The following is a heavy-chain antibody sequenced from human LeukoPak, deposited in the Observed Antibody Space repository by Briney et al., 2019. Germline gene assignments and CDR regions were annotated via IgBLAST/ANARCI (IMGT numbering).Heavy chain of an antibody. J-gene: IGHJ5*02. CDR3: ARLTLDLVVDP. CDR1: GFTFSSYS. Sequence: GGSLRLSCAASGFTFSSYSMNWVRQAPGKGLEWVAFIRYDGTNKNYGDSVKGRFTISRDNSKNTLYLQMNSLRAEDTAVYYCARLTLDLVVDPWGQGTLVTVSS. D-gene: IGHD4/OR15-4a*01. V-gene: IGHV3-30*02. CDR2: IRYDGTNK.